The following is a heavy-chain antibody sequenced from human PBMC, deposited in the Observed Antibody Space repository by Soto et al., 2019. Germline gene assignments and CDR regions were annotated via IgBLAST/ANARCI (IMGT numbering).Heavy chain of an antibody. D-gene: IGHD3-22*01. Sequence: GESLKISCKGSGYRFTTYWIGWVRQMPGKGLEWMGIIYPGDSNTKYRPSFQGQVTISADESISTAYLQWSSLKASDTAMYYCARRGYYDSSPAYWGQGTLVTVSS. CDR2: IYPGDSNT. V-gene: IGHV5-51*01. CDR3: ARRGYYDSSPAY. CDR1: GYRFTTYW. J-gene: IGHJ4*02.